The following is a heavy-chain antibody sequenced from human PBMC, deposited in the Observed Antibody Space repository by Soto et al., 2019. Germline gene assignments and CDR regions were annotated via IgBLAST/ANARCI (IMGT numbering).Heavy chain of an antibody. CDR1: GGSISSYY. Sequence: QVQLQESGPGLVKPSETLSLTCTVSGGSISSYYWSWIRQLPGKGLEWIGYIYYSGSTNYNPSLNGRVTITVDTSKNQFSMQLSSVPAADTAVYYCARRYGYSFDYWGQGTLVTVSS. J-gene: IGHJ4*02. D-gene: IGHD1-1*01. V-gene: IGHV4-59*08. CDR2: IYYSGST. CDR3: ARRYGYSFDY.